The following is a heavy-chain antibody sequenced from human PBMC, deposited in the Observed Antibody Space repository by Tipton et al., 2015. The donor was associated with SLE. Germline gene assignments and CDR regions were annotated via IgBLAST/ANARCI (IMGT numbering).Heavy chain of an antibody. J-gene: IGHJ4*02. V-gene: IGHV6-1*01. CDR2: TYYRSKWYS. CDR1: GDSVSTNSAA. CDR3: ARVWGTGGRGVDY. Sequence: GLVKHSQTLSLTCAISGDSVSTNSAAWTWIRQSPSRGLEWLGRTYYRSKWYSDYAVSGKSRITINPDTSKNQFSLQLNSVTPEDTAVYYCARVWGTGGRGVDYWGQGTLVTVSS. D-gene: IGHD7-27*01.